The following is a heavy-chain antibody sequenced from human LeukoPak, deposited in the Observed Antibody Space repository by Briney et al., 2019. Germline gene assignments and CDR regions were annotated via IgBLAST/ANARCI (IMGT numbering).Heavy chain of an antibody. CDR2: IKQEEKER. CDR1: GFSHLSYW. Sequence: GGALRLSREGSGFSHLSYWMTGLRQSPGRGRDGVANIKQEEKERYTVDSLKGRFTHSRDNAKNSVYLQMNSLRAEDTALYYCARLSAYYYGSFFYYYMDVWGKGTTVTVSS. D-gene: IGHD3-10*01. V-gene: IGHV3-7*01. CDR3: ARLSAYYYGSFFYYYMDV. J-gene: IGHJ6*03.